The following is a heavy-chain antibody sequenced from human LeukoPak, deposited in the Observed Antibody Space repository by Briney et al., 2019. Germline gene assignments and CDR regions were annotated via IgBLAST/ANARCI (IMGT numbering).Heavy chain of an antibody. J-gene: IGHJ4*02. V-gene: IGHV4-59*01. CDR1: GGSMSSDY. CDR3: ARERHGHPFDC. CDR2: ISYSGNT. Sequence: PSETLSLTCTVSGGSMSSDYWTWIRQPPGKGLGWIGYISYSGNTNYNPSLKSRVTIPSDTSKNQFSLKLSSVTAADTAVYYCARERHGHPFDCWGQGTLVTVSS.